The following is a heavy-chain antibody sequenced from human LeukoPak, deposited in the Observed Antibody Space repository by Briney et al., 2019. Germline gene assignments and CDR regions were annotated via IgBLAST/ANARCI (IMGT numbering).Heavy chain of an antibody. CDR3: ARRAGGYSHPYDY. Sequence: GGSLRLSCAASGFTFSSYGMSWVRQAPGKGLEWVSAISGSGGSTYYADSVKGRFTISRDISKNTLYLQMSSLRAEDTAVYYCARRAGGYSHPYDYWGQGVLVTVSS. CDR2: ISGSGGST. J-gene: IGHJ4*02. CDR1: GFTFSSYG. D-gene: IGHD4-23*01. V-gene: IGHV3-23*01.